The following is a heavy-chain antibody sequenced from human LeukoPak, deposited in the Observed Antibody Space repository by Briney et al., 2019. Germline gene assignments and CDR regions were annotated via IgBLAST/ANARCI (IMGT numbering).Heavy chain of an antibody. Sequence: SETLSLTCTVSGGSISSSSSYWGWIRQPPGKGLEWIGSIYYSGSSFDNPALKSRVTISVDTSKNQFSLKLSSVTAADTAVYYCARQTGSGLFILPGGQGTLVTVSS. CDR1: GGSISSSSSY. CDR3: ARQTGSGLFILP. D-gene: IGHD3/OR15-3a*01. V-gene: IGHV4-39*01. CDR2: IYYSGSS. J-gene: IGHJ4*02.